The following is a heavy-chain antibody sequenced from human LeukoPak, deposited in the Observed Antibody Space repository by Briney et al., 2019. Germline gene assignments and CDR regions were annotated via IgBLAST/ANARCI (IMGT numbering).Heavy chain of an antibody. V-gene: IGHV3-30*18. D-gene: IGHD2-15*01. J-gene: IGHJ4*02. CDR1: GFTVSSYC. CDR2: ISYDGSNK. CDR3: AKVFPVVAADY. Sequence: GGSLRLSCAASGFTVSSYCIHWVRQAPGKGLEWVAVISYDGSNKYYADSVKGRFTIARDNSKNTLYLQMNSLRAEDTAVYYCAKVFPVVAADYWGQGTLVTVSS.